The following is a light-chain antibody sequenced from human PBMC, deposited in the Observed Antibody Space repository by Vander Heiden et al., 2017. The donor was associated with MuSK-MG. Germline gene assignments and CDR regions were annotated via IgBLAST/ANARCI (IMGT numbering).Light chain of an antibody. CDR2: DVP. J-gene: IGLJ2*01. Sequence: QSALTQPAPVSGSPGQSNTISCTGTSNDVGSYDYVSWYQQHPGKAPKLIIYDVPNRPSVVSNRFSGSKSGNTASLTISGLQTEDEADFYCSSYTASSTLVFGGGTRLTVL. CDR3: SSYTASSTLV. CDR1: SNDVGSYDY. V-gene: IGLV2-14*01.